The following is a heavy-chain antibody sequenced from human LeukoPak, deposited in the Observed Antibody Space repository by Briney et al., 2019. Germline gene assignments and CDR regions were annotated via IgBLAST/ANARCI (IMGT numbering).Heavy chain of an antibody. CDR1: GFRFSFYT. Sequence: GGSLRLSCAASGFRFSFYTMSWVRQAPGKGLEWVSTFSLRGVTTYYADSVKGRFSISRDNSKNSLFLQMNSLRLEDTDLYFCAKTVVVVSTGDDDFGGQGTVVTVFS. V-gene: IGHV3-23*01. CDR2: FSLRGVTT. D-gene: IGHD2-2*01. CDR3: AKTVVVVSTGDDDF. J-gene: IGHJ4*02.